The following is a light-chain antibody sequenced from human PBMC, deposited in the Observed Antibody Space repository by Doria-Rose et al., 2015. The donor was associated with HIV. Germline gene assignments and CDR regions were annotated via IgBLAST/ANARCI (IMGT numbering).Light chain of an antibody. CDR3: HQYGTSWT. Sequence: EIVMTQSPGTLSLSPGERATLSCRDSQSFSSTYLAWYQQKPGQAPSLLIYDGSTRATGIPDRFSASGSETDFTLTINRLEPEDFALYYCHQYGTSWTFGQGTKVEI. CDR2: DGS. V-gene: IGKV3-20*01. CDR1: QSFSSTY. J-gene: IGKJ1*01.